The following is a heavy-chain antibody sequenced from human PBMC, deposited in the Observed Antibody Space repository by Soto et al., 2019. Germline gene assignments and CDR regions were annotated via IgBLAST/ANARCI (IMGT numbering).Heavy chain of an antibody. CDR1: GITFSGYW. V-gene: IGHV3-74*01. CDR3: ATVFEH. J-gene: IGHJ4*02. CDR2: VDSDGSGT. Sequence: EVQLVESGGGSVQPGGSLRLSCVASGITFSGYWMHWVRQVPGKGLVWVARVDSDGSGTSYADSVKGRFTISRDNAKNTPYPQMNGLRGEDTAVYYCATVFEHWGQGIPVTVSS.